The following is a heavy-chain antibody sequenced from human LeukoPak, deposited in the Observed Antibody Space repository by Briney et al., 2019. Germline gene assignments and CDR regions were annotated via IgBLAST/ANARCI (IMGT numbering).Heavy chain of an antibody. J-gene: IGHJ4*02. Sequence: GGSLRLSCAASGFTFSSYAMHWVRQAPGKGLEWVAVISYDGSNKYYADSVKGRFTISRDNSKNTLYLQMNGLRAEDTAVYYCARDSGFSGTQRGEYWGQGTLVTVSS. CDR2: ISYDGSNK. CDR3: ARDSGFSGTQRGEY. V-gene: IGHV3-30*04. D-gene: IGHD3/OR15-3a*01. CDR1: GFTFSSYA.